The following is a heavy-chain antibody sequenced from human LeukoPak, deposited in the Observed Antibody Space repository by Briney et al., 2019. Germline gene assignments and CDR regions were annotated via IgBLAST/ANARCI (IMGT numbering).Heavy chain of an antibody. CDR1: GFTFSSYS. V-gene: IGHV3-48*01. D-gene: IGHD6-13*01. CDR3: ARDLSSSWYWYSVGY. Sequence: GGSLRLSCAAPGFTFSSYSMNWVRQAPGKGLEWVSYISSSSSTIYYADSVKGRFTISRDNAKNSLYLQMNSLRAEDTAVYYCARDLSSSWYWYSVGYWGQGTLVTVSS. J-gene: IGHJ4*02. CDR2: ISSSSSTI.